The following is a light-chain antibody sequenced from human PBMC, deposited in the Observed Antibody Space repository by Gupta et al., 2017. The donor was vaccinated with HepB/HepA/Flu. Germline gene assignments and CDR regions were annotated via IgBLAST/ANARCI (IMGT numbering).Light chain of an antibody. CDR1: NIGSKS. CDR3: QVWDSSSDL. V-gene: IGLV3-21*04. CDR2: YDS. Sequence: SYVLTQPPSVSVAPGKTARITCGGNNIGSKSVHWYQQKPGQAPVLVIYYDSDRPSGIPERFSGSNSGNTATLXIXRVEAGXEADYYCQVWDSSSDLFGGGTKLTVL. J-gene: IGLJ3*02.